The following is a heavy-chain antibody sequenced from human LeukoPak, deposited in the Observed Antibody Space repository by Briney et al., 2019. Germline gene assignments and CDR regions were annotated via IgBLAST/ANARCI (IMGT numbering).Heavy chain of an antibody. CDR3: AKDLAGDLDY. D-gene: IGHD4-17*01. CDR2: ISGSGDRT. CDR1: GFTFSSYA. V-gene: IGHV3-23*01. J-gene: IGHJ4*02. Sequence: PGGSLRLSCAASGFTFSSYAMNWVRQAPGKGLEWVSSISGSGDRTYYADSVKGRFTISRDNSKNTLYVQMNSLRAEDAAVYYCAKDLAGDLDYWGQGTLVTVSS.